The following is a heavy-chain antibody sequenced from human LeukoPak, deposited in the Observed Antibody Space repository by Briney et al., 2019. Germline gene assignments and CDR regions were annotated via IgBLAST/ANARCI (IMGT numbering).Heavy chain of an antibody. CDR1: GGPISSYY. D-gene: IGHD3-10*01. J-gene: IGHJ5*02. CDR3: ARVGTYYYGSGPSGWFDP. Sequence: SETLSLTCTVSGGPISSYYWSWIRQPPGKGLEWIGYIYYSGSTNYNPSLKSRVTISVDTSKNQFSLKLSSVTAADTAVYYCARVGTYYYGSGPSGWFDPWGQGTLVTVSS. V-gene: IGHV4-59*01. CDR2: IYYSGST.